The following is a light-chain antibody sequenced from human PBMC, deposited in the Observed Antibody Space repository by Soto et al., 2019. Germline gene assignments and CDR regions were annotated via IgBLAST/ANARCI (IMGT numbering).Light chain of an antibody. J-gene: IGLJ1*01. CDR2: GNS. V-gene: IGLV1-40*01. CDR3: SSYTSSATRNCV. Sequence: QPVLTQPPSVSGAPGQRVTISCTGSSSNIGAGYDVHWYQQLPGTAPKLLIYGNSNRPSGVPDRFSGSKSGTSASLAITGLQAEDEADYYCSSYTSSATRNCVFGTGTKVTVL. CDR1: SSNIGAGYD.